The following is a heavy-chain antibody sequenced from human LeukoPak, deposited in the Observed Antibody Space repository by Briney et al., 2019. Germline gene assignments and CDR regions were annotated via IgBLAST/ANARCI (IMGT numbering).Heavy chain of an antibody. D-gene: IGHD1-26*01. Sequence: ASVKVSCKVSGYTLTELSMHWVRQAPGKGLEWMGGFDPEDGETIYAQKFQGRVTMTEDTSTDTAYMERSSLRSEDTAVYYCATEGVQWELRPHYYYMAVWGKGTTVTVTS. V-gene: IGHV1-24*01. CDR3: ATEGVQWELRPHYYYMAV. J-gene: IGHJ6*03. CDR1: GYTLTELS. CDR2: FDPEDGET.